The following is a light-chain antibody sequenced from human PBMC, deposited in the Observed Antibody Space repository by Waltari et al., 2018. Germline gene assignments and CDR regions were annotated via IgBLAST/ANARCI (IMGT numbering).Light chain of an antibody. CDR3: GTWDSSLSGAV. CDR1: SSNIGNNY. Sequence: QSVLTQPPSVSAAPGQRVTISCSGGSSNIGNNYVSWYRQFPGTAPKLLIYEENERPSGVPGRSAGSKSGTSATLDITGLQAGDEADYYCGTWDSSLSGAVFGGGTHLTVL. CDR2: EEN. V-gene: IGLV1-51*02. J-gene: IGLJ7*01.